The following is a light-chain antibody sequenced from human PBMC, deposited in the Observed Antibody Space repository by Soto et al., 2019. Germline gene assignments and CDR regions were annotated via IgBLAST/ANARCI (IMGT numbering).Light chain of an antibody. CDR1: SSNIGAGYA. V-gene: IGLV1-40*01. J-gene: IGLJ2*01. Sequence: QAVVTQPPSVSGAPGQRVTISCTGSSSNIGAGYAVHWYQQRPGTAPKLLISDSDNRPSGVPDRFSGSKSGTSASLAITGLQAEDEADYYCQSYDNSHDWDLIFGGGTKLTVL. CDR3: QSYDNSHDWDLI. CDR2: DSD.